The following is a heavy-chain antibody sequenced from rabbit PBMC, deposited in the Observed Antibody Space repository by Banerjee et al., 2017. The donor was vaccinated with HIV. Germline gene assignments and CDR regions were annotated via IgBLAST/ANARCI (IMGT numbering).Heavy chain of an antibody. V-gene: IGHV1S40*01. Sequence: QQLEESGGGLVKPGASLTLTCTASGFSFSGSYYMCWVRQAPGKGLEWIACIDAGGSGSTYYASWAKGRFTISKASSTTVTLQMASLTAADTATYFCARGALGYAGYDLWGQGTLVTVS. CDR1: GFSFSGSYY. CDR2: IDAGGSGST. CDR3: ARGALGYAGYDL. J-gene: IGHJ6*01. D-gene: IGHD7-1*01.